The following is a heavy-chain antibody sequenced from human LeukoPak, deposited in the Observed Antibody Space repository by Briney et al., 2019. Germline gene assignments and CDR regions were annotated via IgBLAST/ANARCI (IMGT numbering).Heavy chain of an antibody. CDR1: GGSFSGYY. CDR3: ARHGRITIFGVATSMAGFDP. Sequence: SETLSLTCAVYGGSFSGYYWSWIRQPPGKGLEWIGEINHSGSTNYNPSLKSRVTISVDTSKNQFSLKLSSVTAADTAVYYCARHGRITIFGVATSMAGFDPWGQGTLVTVSS. V-gene: IGHV4-34*01. CDR2: INHSGST. J-gene: IGHJ5*02. D-gene: IGHD3-3*01.